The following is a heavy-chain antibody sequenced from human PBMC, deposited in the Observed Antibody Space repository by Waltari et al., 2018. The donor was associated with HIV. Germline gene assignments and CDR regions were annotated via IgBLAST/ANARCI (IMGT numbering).Heavy chain of an antibody. J-gene: IGHJ4*02. Sequence: EVQLVESGGGLVKPGGSLRLSCAVSGFTFSTYSMSWVSQAPGKGMEWVSCISSRSRYIYYADSVKGRFTISRDNAKNSLFLQMDSLRAEDTAVYYCARDGARQWLVQGGFDYWGQGALVTVSS. D-gene: IGHD6-19*01. CDR2: ISSRSRYI. CDR1: GFTFSTYS. V-gene: IGHV3-21*01. CDR3: ARDGARQWLVQGGFDY.